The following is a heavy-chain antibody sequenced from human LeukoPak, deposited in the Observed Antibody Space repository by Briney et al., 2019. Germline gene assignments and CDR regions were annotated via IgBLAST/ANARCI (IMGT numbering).Heavy chain of an antibody. CDR3: ADGDFDY. CDR1: GFTFSSYS. Sequence: GGSLRLSCAASGFTFSSYSMNWVRQAPGKGLEWVSYISSSSRTIYYAGSVKGRFTISRDNAKSSLYLQMNSLRGEDTAVYYCADGDFDYWGQGTLVTVSS. CDR2: ISSSSRTI. V-gene: IGHV3-48*01. J-gene: IGHJ4*02. D-gene: IGHD4-17*01.